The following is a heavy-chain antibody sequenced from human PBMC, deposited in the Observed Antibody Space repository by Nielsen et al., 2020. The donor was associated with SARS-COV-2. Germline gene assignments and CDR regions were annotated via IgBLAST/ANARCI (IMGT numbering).Heavy chain of an antibody. CDR3: ARKYGPIDY. CDR2: ISSSSSTI. Sequence: GESLKISCAASGFTFSSYSMNWVRQAPGKGLEWVSYISSSSSTIYYADSVKGRFTISRDNAKNSLYLQMNSLRAEDTAVYYCARKYGPIDYWGQGTLVTVSS. J-gene: IGHJ4*02. CDR1: GFTFSSYS. D-gene: IGHD4-17*01. V-gene: IGHV3-48*04.